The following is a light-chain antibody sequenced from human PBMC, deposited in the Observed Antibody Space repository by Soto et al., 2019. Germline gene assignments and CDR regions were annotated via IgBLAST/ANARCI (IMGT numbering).Light chain of an antibody. J-gene: IGLJ1*01. CDR1: SSDVGAYNY. CDR2: EVS. CDR3: TSYTSSSNLYV. V-gene: IGLV2-14*01. Sequence: QSALTQPASVSGSPGQSITISCTGTSSDVGAYNYVSWYQQHPGKAPKLMIYEVSNRPSGVSNRFSGSKCGNTASLTISGLQGEDEADYYCTSYTSSSNLYVFGTGIKLTVL.